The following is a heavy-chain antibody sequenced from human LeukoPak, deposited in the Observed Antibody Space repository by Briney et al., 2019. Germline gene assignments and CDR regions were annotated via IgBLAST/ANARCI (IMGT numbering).Heavy chain of an antibody. Sequence: SQTLSLTCAVSGGSISSGGYSWSWIRQPPGKGLEWIGYIYHSGSTYYNPSLKSRVTISVDRSKNQFSLKLSSVTAADTAVYYCASRAFGVADYWGQGTLVTVSS. D-gene: IGHD3-3*01. CDR2: IYHSGST. J-gene: IGHJ4*02. CDR3: ASRAFGVADY. CDR1: GGSISSGGYS. V-gene: IGHV4-30-2*01.